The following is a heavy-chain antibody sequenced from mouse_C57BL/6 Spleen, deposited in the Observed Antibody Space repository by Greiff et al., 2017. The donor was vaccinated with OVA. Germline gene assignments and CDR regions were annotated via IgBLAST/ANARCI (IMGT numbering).Heavy chain of an antibody. D-gene: IGHD2-3*01. CDR1: GYAFTNYL. CDR2: INPGSGGT. CDR3: AREGDGYYDYYAMDY. J-gene: IGHJ4*01. Sequence: VQLQQSGAELVRPGTSVKVSCKASGYAFTNYLIEWVKQRPGQGLEWIGVINPGSGGTNYNEKFKGKATLTADKSSSTAYMQLSSLTSEDSAVYVCAREGDGYYDYYAMDYWGQGTSVTVSS. V-gene: IGHV1-54*01.